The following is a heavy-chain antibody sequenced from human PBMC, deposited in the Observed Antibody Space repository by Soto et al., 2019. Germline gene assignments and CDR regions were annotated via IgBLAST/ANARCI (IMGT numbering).Heavy chain of an antibody. D-gene: IGHD2-2*01. CDR1: GFTYIKYV. J-gene: IGHJ4*02. CDR3: AKGYCSSTSCSFDY. CDR2: ITGTGGTP. V-gene: IGHV3-23*01. Sequence: VGSLRLSCEASGFTYIKYVMNWVRQAPGKGLVWVAGITGTGGTPFYADSVRGRFVISRDNSKNTVFLHMTSLRAEDTAVYYCAKGYCSSTSCSFDYWGQGTLVTVSS.